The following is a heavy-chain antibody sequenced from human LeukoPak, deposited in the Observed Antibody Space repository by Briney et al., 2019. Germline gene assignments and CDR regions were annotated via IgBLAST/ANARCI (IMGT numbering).Heavy chain of an antibody. CDR2: TSRRGPT. V-gene: IGHV3-23*01. Sequence: PGGSLRLSCAAAGFSLSAYDMQWVRQAPGKGLEWVSGTSRRGPTYYTDSVKGRFTISRDNSKNILYLQMDSLRADDTAVYYCAQGGYFAFDMWGQGKMVTVSS. CDR3: AQGGYFAFDM. CDR1: GFSLSAYD. J-gene: IGHJ3*02. D-gene: IGHD2-15*01.